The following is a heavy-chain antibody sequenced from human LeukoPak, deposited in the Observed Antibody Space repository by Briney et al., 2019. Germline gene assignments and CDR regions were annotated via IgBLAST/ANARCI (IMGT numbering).Heavy chain of an antibody. D-gene: IGHD5-12*01. CDR3: ARDLKAIVATISDYFDY. CDR2: ISYDGSNK. Sequence: GRSLRLSCAASGFTFSSYAMHWVRQAPGKGLEWVAVISYDGSNKYYADSVKGRFTIPRDNSKNTLYLQMNSLRAEDTAVYYCARDLKAIVATISDYFDYWGQGTLVTVSS. J-gene: IGHJ4*02. V-gene: IGHV3-30-3*01. CDR1: GFTFSSYA.